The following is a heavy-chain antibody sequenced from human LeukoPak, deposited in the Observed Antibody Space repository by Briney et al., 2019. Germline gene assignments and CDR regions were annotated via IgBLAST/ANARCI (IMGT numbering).Heavy chain of an antibody. Sequence: GGSLRLSCAASGFTFITYWMSWVRQAPGKGLEWVANIKQDGSAKYYVDSVKGRFTISRDNAKNSLYLQMNSLRAEDTAVYYCARATYYYDSSGYPRIYYYFDYWGQGTLVTVSS. CDR2: IKQDGSAK. D-gene: IGHD3-22*01. CDR1: GFTFITYW. J-gene: IGHJ4*02. V-gene: IGHV3-7*04. CDR3: ARATYYYDSSGYPRIYYYFDY.